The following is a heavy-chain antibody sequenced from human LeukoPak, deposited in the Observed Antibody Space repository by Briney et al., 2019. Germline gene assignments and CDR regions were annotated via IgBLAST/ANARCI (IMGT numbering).Heavy chain of an antibody. J-gene: IGHJ4*02. V-gene: IGHV4-61*02. D-gene: IGHD4-11*01. Sequence: KASQTLSLTCTVSGGSISSGSYYWSWIRQPAGKGLEGIGRIYPSGSTNSNPSLKSRVTISVDTSKNQFSLKLSSVTAADTAVYYCARTDYPVYFDYWGQGTLVTVSS. CDR2: IYPSGST. CDR1: GGSISSGSYY. CDR3: ARTDYPVYFDY.